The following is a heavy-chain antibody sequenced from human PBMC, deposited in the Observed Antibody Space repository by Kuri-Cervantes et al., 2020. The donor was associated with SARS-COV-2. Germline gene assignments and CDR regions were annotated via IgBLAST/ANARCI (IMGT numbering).Heavy chain of an antibody. CDR3: ARSPEAYYYMDV. D-gene: IGHD1-14*01. J-gene: IGHJ6*03. CDR1: GYTFTSYD. V-gene: IGHV1-8*01. CDR2: MNPNSGNT. Sequence: ASVKVSCKASGYTFTSYDINWVRQATGQGREWMGWMNPNSGNTGYAQKFQGRVTMTRNTSISTAYMELSSLRSEDTAVYYCARSPEAYYYMDVWGKGTTVTVSS.